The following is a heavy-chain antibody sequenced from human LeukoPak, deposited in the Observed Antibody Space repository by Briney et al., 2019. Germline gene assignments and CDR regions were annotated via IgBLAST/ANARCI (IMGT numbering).Heavy chain of an antibody. V-gene: IGHV3-23*01. CDR1: GFTFSTND. CDR2: LSVMGGNT. J-gene: IGHJ4*02. Sequence: GGSLRLSCAASGFTFSTNDMSWVRQAPGKGLEGVSILSVMGGNTNYADSVKGRFTISRDNSKNTLYLQMNSLRAEDTAVYYCAKGGWLEYWGQGTLVTVSS. D-gene: IGHD6-19*01. CDR3: AKGGWLEY.